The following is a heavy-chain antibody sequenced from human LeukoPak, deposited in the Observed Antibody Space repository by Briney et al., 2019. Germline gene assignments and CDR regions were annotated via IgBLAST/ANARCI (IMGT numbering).Heavy chain of an antibody. CDR1: GGTFSSYA. V-gene: IGHV1-69*13. CDR2: IIPIFGTA. D-gene: IGHD6-13*01. Sequence: RASVKVSCKASGGTFSSYAISWVRQAPGQGLEWMGGIIPIFGTANYAQKFQGRVTITADESTSTAYMELSSLRSEDTAVYYCARVGYSSSWYYFDYWGQGTLVTVSS. J-gene: IGHJ4*02. CDR3: ARVGYSSSWYYFDY.